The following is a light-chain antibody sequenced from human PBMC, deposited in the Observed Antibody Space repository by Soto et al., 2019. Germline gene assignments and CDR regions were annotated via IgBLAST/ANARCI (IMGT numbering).Light chain of an antibody. V-gene: IGLV2-8*01. J-gene: IGLJ1*01. CDR3: SSFAGGNNLV. Sequence: QSVLTQPPFASGSPGQSVSISCTGTITDVGGYNAVSWYQQHPGKAPKVMIYDVYKRPSGVPDRFSGSKSGNTASLTVSGLQAEDEADYYCSSFAGGNNLVFGTGTKVTVL. CDR2: DVY. CDR1: ITDVGGYNA.